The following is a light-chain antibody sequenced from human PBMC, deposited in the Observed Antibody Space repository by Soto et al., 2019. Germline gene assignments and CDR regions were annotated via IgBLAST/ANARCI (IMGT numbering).Light chain of an antibody. CDR2: DDS. CDR3: QVWDSSSDHPYV. CDR1: NIGSKS. Sequence: SYELTQPPSVSVAPGQTARITCGGNNIGSKSVHWYQRKPGQAPVLVVYDDSDRPSGIPERFSGSNSGNTATLTISRVEAGDEADYYCQVWDSSSDHPYVFGTGTKVTV. V-gene: IGLV3-21*02. J-gene: IGLJ1*01.